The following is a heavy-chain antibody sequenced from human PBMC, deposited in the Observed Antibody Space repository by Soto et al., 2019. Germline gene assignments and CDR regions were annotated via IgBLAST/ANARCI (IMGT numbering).Heavy chain of an antibody. D-gene: IGHD3-16*01. CDR2: IYHSGST. Sequence: SETLSLTCAVSGGSISSSNWWSWVRQPPGKGLEWIGEIYHSGSTNYNPSLKSRVTISVDKSKNQFSLKLSSVTAADTAVYYCARVILSFGGAPDAFDIWGQGXMVTVSS. V-gene: IGHV4-4*02. J-gene: IGHJ3*02. CDR3: ARVILSFGGAPDAFDI. CDR1: GGSISSSNW.